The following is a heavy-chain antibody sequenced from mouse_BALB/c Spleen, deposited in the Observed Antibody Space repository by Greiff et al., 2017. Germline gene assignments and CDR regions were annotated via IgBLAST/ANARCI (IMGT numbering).Heavy chain of an antibody. CDR3: TRDPLYDYDAGYAMDY. CDR2: ISSGGSYT. J-gene: IGHJ4*01. D-gene: IGHD2-4*01. Sequence: EVQGVESGGGLVKPGGSLKLSCAASGFTFSSYTMSWVRQTPEKRLEWVATISSGGSYTYYPDSVKGRFTISRDNAKNTLYLQMSSLKSEDTAMYYCTRDPLYDYDAGYAMDYWGQGTSVTVSS. V-gene: IGHV5-6-4*01. CDR1: GFTFSSYT.